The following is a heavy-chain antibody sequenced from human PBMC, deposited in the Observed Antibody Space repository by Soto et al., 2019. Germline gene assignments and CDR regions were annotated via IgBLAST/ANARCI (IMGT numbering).Heavy chain of an antibody. CDR2: IIPIFGTA. D-gene: IGHD1-26*01. V-gene: IGHV1-69*13. CDR3: ARFPTAGGSYRYNWFDP. CDR1: GGTFSSYA. Sequence: ASVKVSCKASGGTFSSYAISWVRQAPGQGLEWMGGIIPIFGTANYAQKFQGRVTITADESTSTAYMELSSLRSEDTAVYYCARFPTAGGSYRYNWFDPWGQGTLVTVSS. J-gene: IGHJ5*02.